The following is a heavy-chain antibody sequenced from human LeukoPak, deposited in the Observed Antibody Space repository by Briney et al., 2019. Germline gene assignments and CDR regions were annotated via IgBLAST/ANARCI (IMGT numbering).Heavy chain of an antibody. CDR2: IYYSGST. V-gene: IGHV4-39*01. CDR3: ARTHYSSSDY. CDR1: GGSISSYY. Sequence: SETLSLTCTVSGGSISSYYWGWIRQPPGKGLEWIASIYYSGSTYYNPSLKRRVTISVDTSKNQFSLKLSSVTAADTAVYYCARTHYSSSDYWGQGTLVTVSS. J-gene: IGHJ4*02. D-gene: IGHD6-13*01.